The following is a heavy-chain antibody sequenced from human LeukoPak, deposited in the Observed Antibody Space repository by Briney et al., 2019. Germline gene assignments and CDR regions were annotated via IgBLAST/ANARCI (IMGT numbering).Heavy chain of an antibody. Sequence: TGGSLRLSCAASGFTFSSYGMHWVRQAPGKGLEWVAVIWYDGSNKYYADSVKGRFTISRDNSKNTLYLQMNSLRAEDTAVYYCARDNRGNYYDSSGYQWYNWFDPWGQGTLVTVSS. CDR2: IWYDGSNK. CDR1: GFTFSSYG. V-gene: IGHV3-33*01. CDR3: ARDNRGNYYDSSGYQWYNWFDP. J-gene: IGHJ5*02. D-gene: IGHD3-22*01.